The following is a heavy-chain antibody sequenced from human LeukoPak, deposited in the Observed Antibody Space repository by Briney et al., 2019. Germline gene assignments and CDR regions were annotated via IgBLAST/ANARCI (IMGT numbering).Heavy chain of an antibody. D-gene: IGHD2-2*01. Sequence: GGSLRLSCAASGFTFSSYGIHWVRQVPGKGLGWVAVISYDGSNKYYADSVKGRFTISRDNSKNTLYLQMNSLRLEDTAVYYCARLMGRFCSSTTCYVDYWGQGTLVTVSS. CDR1: GFTFSSYG. CDR3: ARLMGRFCSSTTCYVDY. CDR2: ISYDGSNK. J-gene: IGHJ4*02. V-gene: IGHV3-30*03.